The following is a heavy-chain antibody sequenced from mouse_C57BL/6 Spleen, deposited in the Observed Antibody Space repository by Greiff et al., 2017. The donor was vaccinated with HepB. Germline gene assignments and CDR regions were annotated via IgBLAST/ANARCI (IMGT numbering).Heavy chain of an antibody. CDR3: ARRGAYYGYDGGYFDV. Sequence: QVQLQQPGAELVRPGSSVKLSCKASGYTFTSYWMHWVKQRPIQGLEWIGNIDPSDSETHYNQKFKDKATLTVDKSSSTAYIQLSSLTSEDSAVYYGARRGAYYGYDGGYFDVWGTGTTVTVSS. D-gene: IGHD2-9*01. CDR2: IDPSDSET. CDR1: GYTFTSYW. V-gene: IGHV1-52*01. J-gene: IGHJ1*03.